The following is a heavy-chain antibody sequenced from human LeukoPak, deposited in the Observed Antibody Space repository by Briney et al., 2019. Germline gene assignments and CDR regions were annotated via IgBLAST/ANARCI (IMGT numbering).Heavy chain of an antibody. V-gene: IGHV1-8*01. J-gene: IGHJ5*02. Sequence: GASVKVSCKASGYTFTSYDINWVRQATGQGLEWMGWMNPSSGNTGYAQKFQGRVTMTRNTSISTAYMEPSSLRSEDTAAYYCARVESGRPTDNWFDPWGQGTLVTVSS. CDR3: ARVESGRPTDNWFDP. CDR2: MNPSSGNT. D-gene: IGHD6-25*01. CDR1: GYTFTSYD.